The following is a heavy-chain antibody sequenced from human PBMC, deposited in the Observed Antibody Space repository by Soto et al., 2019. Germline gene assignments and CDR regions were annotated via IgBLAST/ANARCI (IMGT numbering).Heavy chain of an antibody. J-gene: IGHJ3*02. CDR2: MNPNSGNT. Sequence: GASVKVCCKPSGYTFTSYDINWVRPDTGQGLEWMGWMNPNSGNTGYAQKFQGRVTMTRNTSISTAYMELSSLRSEDTAVYYCARGRPRPIFGVVIIRNDAFDIWGQGTMVTVSS. CDR1: GYTFTSYD. D-gene: IGHD3-3*02. CDR3: ARGRPRPIFGVVIIRNDAFDI. V-gene: IGHV1-8*01.